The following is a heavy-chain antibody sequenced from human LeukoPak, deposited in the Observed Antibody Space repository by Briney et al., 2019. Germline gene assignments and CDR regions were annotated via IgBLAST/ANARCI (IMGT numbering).Heavy chain of an antibody. CDR1: GFTFSSYA. D-gene: IGHD1-26*01. Sequence: PGGSLRLSCAASGFTFSSYAMSWVRQAPGSGLEWVSVISGGSGSIYYADSVKGRFTISRDNSKNSLYLQMNSLRAEDTAVYYCAREWELRNYYYGMDVWGQGTTVTVSS. V-gene: IGHV3-23*01. CDR3: AREWELRNYYYGMDV. CDR2: ISGGSGSI. J-gene: IGHJ6*02.